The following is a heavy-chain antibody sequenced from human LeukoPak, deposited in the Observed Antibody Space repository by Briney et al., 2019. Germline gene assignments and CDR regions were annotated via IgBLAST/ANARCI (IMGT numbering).Heavy chain of an antibody. CDR1: GYTFTSYG. CDR2: ISAYNGNT. J-gene: IGHJ4*02. CDR3: AREALYYYDSNGHGY. V-gene: IGHV1-18*01. D-gene: IGHD3-22*01. Sequence: GASVKVSCKASGYTFTSYGISWVRQAPGQGLEWMGWISAYNGNTNYAQKLQGRVTMTTDTSTSTAYMELRSLGSDDTAVYYCAREALYYYDSNGHGYWGQGTLVTVSS.